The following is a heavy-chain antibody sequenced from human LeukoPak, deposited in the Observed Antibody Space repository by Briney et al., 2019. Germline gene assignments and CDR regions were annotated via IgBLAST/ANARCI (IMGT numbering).Heavy chain of an antibody. CDR1: GGSISSSSYY. Sequence: SETLSLTCTVSGGSISSSSYYWGWIRQPPGKGLEWIGSIYYSGSTYYNPSLKSRVTISVDTSKNQFSLKLSSVTAADTAVYYCASPSTAMVKLTYWGQGTLVTVSS. J-gene: IGHJ4*02. V-gene: IGHV4-39*07. CDR3: ASPSTAMVKLTY. CDR2: IYYSGST. D-gene: IGHD5-18*01.